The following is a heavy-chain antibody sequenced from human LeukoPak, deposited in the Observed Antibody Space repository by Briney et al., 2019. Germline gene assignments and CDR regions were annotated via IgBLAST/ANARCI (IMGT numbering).Heavy chain of an antibody. J-gene: IGHJ5*02. CDR3: AKGLYEAANWFDP. V-gene: IGHV3-30*04. CDR2: ISYDGSNK. CDR1: GFTSSSYA. D-gene: IGHD2/OR15-2a*01. Sequence: PGGSLRLSCAASGFTSSSYAMHWVRQAPGKGLEWVAVISYDGSNKYYADSVKGRFTISRDNSKNTLYLQMNSLRAEDTAVYYCAKGLYEAANWFDPWGQGTLVTVSS.